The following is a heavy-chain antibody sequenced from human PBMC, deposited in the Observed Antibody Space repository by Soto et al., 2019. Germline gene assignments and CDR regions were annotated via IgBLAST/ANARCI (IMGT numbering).Heavy chain of an antibody. D-gene: IGHD6-19*01. Sequence: GASVKVSCKTSAYPFPDYGLSWVRQAPGQGLEWMGWISASGPNRHYAQKVQGRVTLTTDTSTSTAYMELRSLTSDDTAVYYCARGGAGLIHRYGMDVWGQGTTVTVSS. CDR3: ARGGAGLIHRYGMDV. CDR2: ISASGPNR. J-gene: IGHJ6*02. V-gene: IGHV1-18*04. CDR1: AYPFPDYG.